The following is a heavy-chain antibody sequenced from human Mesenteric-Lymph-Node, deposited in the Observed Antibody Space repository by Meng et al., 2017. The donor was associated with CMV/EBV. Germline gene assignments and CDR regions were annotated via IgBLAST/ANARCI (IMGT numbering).Heavy chain of an antibody. D-gene: IGHD3-22*01. J-gene: IGHJ3*02. CDR2: ISGSGGST. CDR1: GFTFSSYA. CDR3: AKEQIYDSSGYSDAFDI. V-gene: IGHV3-23*01. Sequence: GGSLRLSCAASGFTFSSYAMSWVRQAPGKGLEWVSAISGSGGSTYYADSVKGRFTISRDNSKNTLYLQMNSLRAEDTAVYYCAKEQIYDSSGYSDAFDIWGQGTMVTVSS.